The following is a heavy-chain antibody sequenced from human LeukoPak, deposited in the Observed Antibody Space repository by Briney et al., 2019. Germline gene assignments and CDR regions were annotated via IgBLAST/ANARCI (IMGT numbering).Heavy chain of an antibody. V-gene: IGHV3-33*01. CDR3: RAEAGIVVVVAATGAFDI. CDR1: GFTFSTYV. J-gene: IGHJ3*02. D-gene: IGHD2-15*01. Sequence: PGGSLRLSCAASGFTFSTYVIHWVRQAPGKGLEWVALIWHDGSNKYYGDSVKGRFTISRDNSKNTLYLQMNSLRAEDTAVYYCRAEAGIVVVVAATGAFDIWGQGTMVTVSS. CDR2: IWHDGSNK.